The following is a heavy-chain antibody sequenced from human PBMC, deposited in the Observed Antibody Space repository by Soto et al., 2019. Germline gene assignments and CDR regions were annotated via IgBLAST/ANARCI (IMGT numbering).Heavy chain of an antibody. J-gene: IGHJ6*02. CDR1: GFNFNDYG. D-gene: IGHD6-13*01. CDR2: ISWNSVSI. Sequence: GGSLRLSCAASGFNFNDYGMHWVRQAPGKGLEWVSSISWNSVSIGYADSVKGRFTISRDNAKNSLYLQMNSLRVEDTAVYYCAKDPPSERMQPDYGMDVWGQGTTVTVSS. V-gene: IGHV3-9*01. CDR3: AKDPPSERMQPDYGMDV.